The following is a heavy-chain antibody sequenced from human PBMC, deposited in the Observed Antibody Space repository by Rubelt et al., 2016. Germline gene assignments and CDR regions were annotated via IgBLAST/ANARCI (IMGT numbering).Heavy chain of an antibody. CDR2: MNPNSGNT. D-gene: IGHD6-6*01. V-gene: IGHV1-8*02. Sequence: GQLVQSGAEVKKPGASVKVSCKCSGYSFTDYFIHWVRQATGQGLEWMGWMNPNSGNTGYAQKFQGRVTMTRNTSISTAYMELSSLRSEDTAVYYCARYSEQLVLWGQGTLVTVSS. J-gene: IGHJ1*01. CDR1: GYSFTDYF. CDR3: ARYSEQLVL.